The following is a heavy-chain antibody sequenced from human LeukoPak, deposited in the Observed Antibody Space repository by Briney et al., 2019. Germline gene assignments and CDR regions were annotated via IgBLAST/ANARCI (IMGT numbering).Heavy chain of an antibody. D-gene: IGHD6-6*01. CDR2: ISSSSSYI. CDR3: AREPYSSSSVFSYYYYGMDV. J-gene: IGHJ6*02. CDR1: GFTFSSYR. V-gene: IGHV3-21*01. Sequence: GGSLRLSCAASGFTFSSYRMNWVRQAPGKGLEWVSSISSSSSYIYYADSVKGRFTISRDNAKNSLYLQMNSLRAEDTAVYYCAREPYSSSSVFSYYYYGMDVWGQGTTVTVSS.